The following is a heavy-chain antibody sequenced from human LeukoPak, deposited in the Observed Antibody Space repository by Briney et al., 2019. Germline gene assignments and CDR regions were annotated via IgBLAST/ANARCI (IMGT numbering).Heavy chain of an antibody. V-gene: IGHV4-39*07. CDR2: IYYSGST. J-gene: IGHJ4*02. Sequence: SETLSLTCTVSGDSISSSSYYWGWIRQPPGKGLEWIGSIYYSGSTYYNPSLKSRVTISVDTSKNQFSLKLSSVTAADTAAYYCASENLGMVNGYYFDYWGQGTLVTVSS. CDR1: GDSISSSSYY. D-gene: IGHD3-3*01. CDR3: ASENLGMVNGYYFDY.